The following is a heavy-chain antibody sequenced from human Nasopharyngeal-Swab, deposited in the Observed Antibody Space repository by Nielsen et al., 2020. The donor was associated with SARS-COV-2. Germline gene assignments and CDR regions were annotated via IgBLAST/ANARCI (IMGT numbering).Heavy chain of an antibody. V-gene: IGHV3-48*04. CDR2: ISSSSSTI. Sequence: GESLKISCAASGFTFSSYSMNWVRQAPGKGLEWVSYISSSSSTIYYADSVEGRFTISRDNAKNSLYLQMNGLRAEDTAVYYCARAISAADFDYWGQGTLVTVSS. CDR1: GFTFSSYS. CDR3: ARAISAADFDY. J-gene: IGHJ4*02. D-gene: IGHD6-13*01.